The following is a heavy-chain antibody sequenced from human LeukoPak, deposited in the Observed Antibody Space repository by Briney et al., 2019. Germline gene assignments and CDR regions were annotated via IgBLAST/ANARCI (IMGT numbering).Heavy chain of an antibody. CDR2: IKQDGSEK. J-gene: IGHJ5*02. V-gene: IGHV3-7*01. CDR1: GFTFSSYW. Sequence: PGGSLRLSCAASGFTFSSYWMSWVRQAPGKGLEWVANIKQDGSEKYYVDSVKGRLTISRDNAKNSPYLQMNSLRAEDTAVYYCARDDCSSISCYHNWFDPWGQGTLVTVSS. CDR3: ARDDCSSISCYHNWFDP. D-gene: IGHD2-2*01.